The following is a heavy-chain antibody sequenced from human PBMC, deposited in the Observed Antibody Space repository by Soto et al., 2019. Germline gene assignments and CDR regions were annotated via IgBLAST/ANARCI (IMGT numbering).Heavy chain of an antibody. V-gene: IGHV3-33*01. CDR1: GFTFSSYG. J-gene: IGHJ4*02. CDR2: IWYDGSNK. Sequence: PGGSLRLSCAASGFTFSSYGMHWVRQAPGKGLEWVAVIWYDGSNKYYADSVKGRFTISRDNSKNTLYLQMNSLRVEDTAVFYCARERGRPASGYQWYYFDYWGQGTLVTVSS. D-gene: IGHD3-22*01. CDR3: ARERGRPASGYQWYYFDY.